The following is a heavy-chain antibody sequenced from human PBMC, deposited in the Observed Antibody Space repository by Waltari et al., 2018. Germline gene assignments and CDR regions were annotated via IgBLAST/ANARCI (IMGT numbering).Heavy chain of an antibody. CDR3: ARRAAIAATGPTYYMDV. J-gene: IGHJ6*03. D-gene: IGHD6-13*01. Sequence: QVQLQESGPGLVKPSETLSLTCAVSGYSISSGYYWGWIRQPPGKGLEWSGSIYHSGSTYYNPSLKSRVTISVDTSKNQFSLKLSSVTAADTAVYYCARRAAIAATGPTYYMDVWGKGTTVTVSS. CDR2: IYHSGST. CDR1: GYSISSGYY. V-gene: IGHV4-38-2*01.